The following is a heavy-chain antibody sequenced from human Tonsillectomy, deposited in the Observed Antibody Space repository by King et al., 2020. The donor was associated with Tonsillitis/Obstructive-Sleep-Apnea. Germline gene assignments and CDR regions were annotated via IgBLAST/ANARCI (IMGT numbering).Heavy chain of an antibody. CDR3: AKETRAGTGIFGGMRGWFDP. CDR2: ISGSGGST. CDR1: GFTFSSYA. J-gene: IGHJ5*02. Sequence: VQLVESGGGLVQPGGSLRLSCAASGFTFSSYAMSWVRQAPGKGLEWVSAISGSGGSTYYADSVKGRFTISRDNSKNTLYLQMNSLRAEDTAVYYCAKETRAGTGIFGGMRGWFDPWGQGTLVTVSS. V-gene: IGHV3-23*04. D-gene: IGHD3-3*01.